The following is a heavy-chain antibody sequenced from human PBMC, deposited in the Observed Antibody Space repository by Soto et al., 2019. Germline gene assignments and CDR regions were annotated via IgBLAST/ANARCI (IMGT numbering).Heavy chain of an antibody. CDR2: IYYRGGT. D-gene: IGHD3-16*01. Sequence: SETLSLTCTVSGGSINNYYWSWIRQPPGKGLAWIGHIYYRGGTDYNPSLKSRVTISVDTSKNQFSLKLSSVPAADTPLFYCARERGGRYPFGPWGRGTLFTVAS. J-gene: IGHJ5*02. V-gene: IGHV4-59*01. CDR3: ARERGGRYPFGP. CDR1: GGSINNYY.